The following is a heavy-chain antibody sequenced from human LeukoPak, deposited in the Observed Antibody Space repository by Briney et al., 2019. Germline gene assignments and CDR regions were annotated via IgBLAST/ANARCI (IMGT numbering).Heavy chain of an antibody. CDR1: VGSISSYY. D-gene: IGHD6-13*01. CDR2: IYYSGTT. CDR3: ARGVYIAAAQYGY. J-gene: IGHJ4*02. V-gene: IGHV4-59*01. Sequence: PSETLSLTCTVSVGSISSYYWGWIRQPPGKGLEWIGYIYYSGTTNYNPSLKSRVTISVDTSKNQFSLKLSSVTAADTAVYYCARGVYIAAAQYGYWGQGTLVTVSS.